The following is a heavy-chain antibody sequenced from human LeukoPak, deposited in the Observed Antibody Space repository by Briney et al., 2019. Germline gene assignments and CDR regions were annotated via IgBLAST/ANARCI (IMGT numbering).Heavy chain of an antibody. CDR3: ATMYYSSTWFDY. CDR2: IWYDGRNK. Sequence: PGKSLRLSCAASGFTFSSYGMHWVRQAPGKGLEWVAVIWYDGRNKHYADSVKGRFTISRDNARNTLFLQMNSLRAEDTAVYYCATMYYSSTWFDYWGQGTLVTVSS. V-gene: IGHV3-33*01. D-gene: IGHD6-13*01. J-gene: IGHJ4*02. CDR1: GFTFSSYG.